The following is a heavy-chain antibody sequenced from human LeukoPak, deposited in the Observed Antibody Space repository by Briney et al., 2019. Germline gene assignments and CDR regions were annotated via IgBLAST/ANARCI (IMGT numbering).Heavy chain of an antibody. CDR2: ICDSGST. Sequence: SETLSLTCTVSGGSISSYDWSWIRQPPGKGLEGIGCICDSGSTNYNPSLNSRVTVSVDTSRNQFSLKLSSVTAADTAVYLCARDRHYYDTSGGHHYGMDVWGQGTTVTVSS. J-gene: IGHJ6*02. CDR3: ARDRHYYDTSGGHHYGMDV. D-gene: IGHD3-22*01. CDR1: GGSISSYD. V-gene: IGHV4-59*01.